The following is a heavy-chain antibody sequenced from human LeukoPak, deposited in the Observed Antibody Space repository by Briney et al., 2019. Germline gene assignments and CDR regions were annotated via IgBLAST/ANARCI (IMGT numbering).Heavy chain of an antibody. CDR2: INPNSGGT. J-gene: IGHJ3*02. V-gene: IGHV1-2*02. CDR3: ARGSLTLVVPGDAFDI. CDR1: GYTFTGYY. Sequence: ASVKVSCKASGYTFTGYYMHWVRQAPGQGLEWMGWINPNSGGTNYAQKFQGRVTMTRDTSISTAYMELGRLRSDDTAVYYCARGSLTLVVPGDAFDIWGQGTMVTVSS. D-gene: IGHD6-13*01.